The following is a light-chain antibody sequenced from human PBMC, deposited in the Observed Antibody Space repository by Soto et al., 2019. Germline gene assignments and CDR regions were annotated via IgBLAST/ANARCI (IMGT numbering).Light chain of an antibody. CDR1: QTIITH. V-gene: IGKV1-39*01. Sequence: DIQMTQSPSSLSASVGDRVSITCRASQTIITHLNWYQQKPGKAPKLLISAASNLQSGVPSRFSGSGSETEFTLTISSVQPEDFATYYCQQSYSTPRTFGQGTKLEIK. CDR2: AAS. CDR3: QQSYSTPRT. J-gene: IGKJ2*01.